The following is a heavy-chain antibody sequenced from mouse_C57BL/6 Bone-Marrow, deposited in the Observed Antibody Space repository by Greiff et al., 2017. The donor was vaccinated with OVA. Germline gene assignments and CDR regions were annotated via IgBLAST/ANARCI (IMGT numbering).Heavy chain of an antibody. J-gene: IGHJ1*03. CDR1: GYTFTDYY. V-gene: IGHV1-26*01. Sequence: VQLQQSGPELVKPGASVKISCKASGYTFTDYYMNWVKQSHGKSLEWIGDINPNNGGTSYNQKFKGKATLTVDKSSSTAYMELRSLTSEDSAVYYCGSTMIRRYFDVWGTGTTVTVSS. D-gene: IGHD2-4*01. CDR3: GSTMIRRYFDV. CDR2: INPNNGGT.